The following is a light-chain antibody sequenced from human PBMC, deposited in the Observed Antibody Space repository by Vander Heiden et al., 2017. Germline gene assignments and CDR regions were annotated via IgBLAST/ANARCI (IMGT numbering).Light chain of an antibody. CDR1: QSISSY. Sequence: DIQMTQSPPSLSASVGDRVTITCRASQSISSYLNWYQQKPGKAPKLLIYAASSLQSGVPSRFSGSGSGTDFTLTISSLQPEDFATYNCQQSDSTPLYTFGQGTKLEIK. V-gene: IGKV1-39*01. J-gene: IGKJ2*01. CDR2: AAS. CDR3: QQSDSTPLYT.